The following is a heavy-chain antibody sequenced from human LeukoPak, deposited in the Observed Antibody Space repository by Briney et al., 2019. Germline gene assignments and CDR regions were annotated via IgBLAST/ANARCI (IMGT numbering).Heavy chain of an antibody. V-gene: IGHV3-48*03. Sequence: PGGSLRLSCAASGFTFSSYEMNWVRQAPGKGLEWVSYISSSGSTIYYADSEKGRFTISRDNAKNSLYLQMNSLRAEDTAVYYCARQSIVVVPAEIDYWGQGTLVTVSS. J-gene: IGHJ4*02. D-gene: IGHD2-2*01. CDR2: ISSSGSTI. CDR1: GFTFSSYE. CDR3: ARQSIVVVPAEIDY.